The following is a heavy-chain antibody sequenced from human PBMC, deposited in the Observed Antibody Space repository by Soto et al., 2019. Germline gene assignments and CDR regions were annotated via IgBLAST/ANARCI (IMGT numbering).Heavy chain of an antibody. CDR3: ARDGAQGENYYHYAMDV. CDR1: GYTFTSYG. D-gene: IGHD3-16*01. CDR2: ISAYNGNT. V-gene: IGHV1-18*01. Sequence: QVQLVQSGAEVKKPGASVKVSCKASGYTFTSYGISWVRQASGQGLEWMGWISAYNGNTNYAKKLQGRVTMTTDTSTRTAYMELRGLRSVDTAVYYCARDGAQGENYYHYAMDVWGQGTTVTVSS. J-gene: IGHJ6*02.